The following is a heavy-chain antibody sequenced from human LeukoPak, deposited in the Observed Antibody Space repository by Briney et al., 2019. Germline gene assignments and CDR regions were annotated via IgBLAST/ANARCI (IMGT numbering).Heavy chain of an antibody. Sequence: PGGSLRLSCVVSGISLSNYAMTWVRQAPGKGLEWVSYISERGGSTTYADSAKGRFTISRDNSLNTLYLQMNNLRAEDTAVYFCAKRGVVIRGLLVIGYHQEAYHYDFWGQGVLVTVSS. CDR3: AKRGVVIRGLLVIGYHQEAYHYDF. J-gene: IGHJ4*02. CDR1: GISLSNYA. CDR2: ISERGGST. V-gene: IGHV3-23*01. D-gene: IGHD3-10*01.